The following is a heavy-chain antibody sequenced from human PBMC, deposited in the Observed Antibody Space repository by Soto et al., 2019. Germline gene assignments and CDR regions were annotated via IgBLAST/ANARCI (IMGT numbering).Heavy chain of an antibody. D-gene: IGHD2-2*01. V-gene: IGHV3-33*01. Sequence: ESGGGVVQPGRSLRLSCAASGFTFSSYGMHWVRQAPGKGLEWVAVIWYDGSNKYYADSVKGRFTISRDNSKNTLYLQMNSLRAEDTAVYYCAREHIVVVPAAMSYYYYGMDVWGQGTTVTVSS. CDR1: GFTFSSYG. CDR3: AREHIVVVPAAMSYYYYGMDV. J-gene: IGHJ6*02. CDR2: IWYDGSNK.